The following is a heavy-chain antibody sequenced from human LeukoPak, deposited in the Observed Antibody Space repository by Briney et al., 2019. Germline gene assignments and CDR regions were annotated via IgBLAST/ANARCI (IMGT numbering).Heavy chain of an antibody. CDR2: ISGRSSST. V-gene: IGHV3-23*01. Sequence: GGSLRLSCAASGFTFSTYAMSWVRQAPGKGLEWGSGISGRSSSTYYAYSVKGRFTISRDNSKNTLYLQMNSLRVEDTAVYYCAKLNLAETNYWGQGTLVTVSS. CDR3: AKLNLAETNY. D-gene: IGHD1-14*01. J-gene: IGHJ4*02. CDR1: GFTFSTYA.